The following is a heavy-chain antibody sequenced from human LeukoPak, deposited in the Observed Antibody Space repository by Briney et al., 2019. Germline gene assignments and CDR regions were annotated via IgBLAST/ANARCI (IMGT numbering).Heavy chain of an antibody. V-gene: IGHV4-34*01. J-gene: IGHJ4*02. CDR1: GGSFSGYY. CDR3: AGEPHYYDSSGYYFNY. CDR2: INHSGST. D-gene: IGHD3-22*01. Sequence: SETLSLTCAVYGGSFSGYYWSWIRQPPGKGLEWIGGINHSGSTNYNPSLKSRVTISVDTSKNQFSLKLSSVTAADTAVYYCAGEPHYYDSSGYYFNYWGQGTLVTVSS.